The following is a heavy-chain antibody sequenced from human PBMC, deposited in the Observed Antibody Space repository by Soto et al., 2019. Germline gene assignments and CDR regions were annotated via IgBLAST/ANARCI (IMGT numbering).Heavy chain of an antibody. D-gene: IGHD3-3*01. J-gene: IGHJ5*02. CDR2: IYYSGST. Sequence: SETLSLTCTVSGGSISSYYWSWIRQPPGKGLEWIGYIYYSGSTNYNPSLKSRVTISVDTSKNQFSLKLSSVTAADTAVYYCARDHAAITIFGVVSGNWFDPSGQGTLVTVSS. CDR1: GGSISSYY. CDR3: ARDHAAITIFGVVSGNWFDP. V-gene: IGHV4-59*01.